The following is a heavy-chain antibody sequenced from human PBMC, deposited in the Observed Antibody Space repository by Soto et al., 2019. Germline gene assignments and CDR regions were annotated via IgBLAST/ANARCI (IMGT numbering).Heavy chain of an antibody. V-gene: IGHV4-59*01. Sequence: SETLSLTCTVSGDSISGFYWGWIRQPPGKGLEWIGSNNYAGSNYHSPSLQSRVTISLDSSKNQFSLILTSVTAADTAVYFCARFRRNYFDNWGQGTLVTVSS. CDR1: GDSISGFY. CDR2: NNYAGSN. J-gene: IGHJ4*02. D-gene: IGHD3-10*01. CDR3: ARFRRNYFDN.